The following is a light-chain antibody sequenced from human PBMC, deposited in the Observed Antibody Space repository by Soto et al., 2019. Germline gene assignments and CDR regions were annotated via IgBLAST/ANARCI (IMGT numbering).Light chain of an antibody. V-gene: IGKV3-15*01. CDR1: QSVSTY. CDR3: QQYNTWPET. Sequence: EIVMTQSPATLSVSPGESATLSCRASQSVSTYLAWYQQKPGQAPRLLIYGASTRATGIPARVSGSGSGTEFTLTIGSLQSEDFAVYYCQQYNTWPETFGQGTKVEIK. J-gene: IGKJ1*01. CDR2: GAS.